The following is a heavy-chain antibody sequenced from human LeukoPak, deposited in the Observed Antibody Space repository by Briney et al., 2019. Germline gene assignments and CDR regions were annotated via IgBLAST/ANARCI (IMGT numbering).Heavy chain of an antibody. CDR2: ISSSGSTI. V-gene: IGHV3-48*04. CDR3: AKGIRSSTWFMGGALIDY. Sequence: GGSLRLSCTVSGFTVSSNSMNWVRQAPGKGLEWVSYISSSGSTIYYADSVKGRFTISRDNAKNSLYLQMNSLRAEDTAVYYCAKGIRSSTWFMGGALIDYWGQGTLVTVSS. CDR1: GFTVSSNS. J-gene: IGHJ4*02. D-gene: IGHD6-13*01.